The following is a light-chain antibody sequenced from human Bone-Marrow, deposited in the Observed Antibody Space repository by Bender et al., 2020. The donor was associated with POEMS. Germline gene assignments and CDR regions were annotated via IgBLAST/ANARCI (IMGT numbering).Light chain of an antibody. V-gene: IGLV3-21*02. CDR1: NIENKN. J-gene: IGLJ1*01. Sequence: SYVLTQPPSVSVAPGETAKVTCGGDNIENKNVHWYQQRPGEAPALVVFDDSDRPSGIPERFSGSNSGNTATLTISRVEVGDEADYYYQVWDYSNDYVFRSGTKVTVL. CDR2: DDS. CDR3: QVWDYSNDYV.